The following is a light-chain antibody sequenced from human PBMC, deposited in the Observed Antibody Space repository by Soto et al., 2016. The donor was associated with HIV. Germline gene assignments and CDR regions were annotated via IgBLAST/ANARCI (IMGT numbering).Light chain of an antibody. J-gene: IGLJ1*01. CDR3: QVWDSSSDPYV. CDR2: DDS. Sequence: SYVLTQPPSVSVAPGKTASITCGGNNIGSKSVHWYQQKSGQAPVLVVYDDSDRPSGIPERFSGSNSGNTATLTISRVEAGDEADYYCQVWDSSSDPYVFGTGTRVTVL. CDR1: NIGSKS. V-gene: IGLV3-21*03.